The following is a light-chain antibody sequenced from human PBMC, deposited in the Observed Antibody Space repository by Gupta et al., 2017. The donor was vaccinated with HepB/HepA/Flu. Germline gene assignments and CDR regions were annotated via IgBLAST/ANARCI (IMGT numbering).Light chain of an antibody. J-gene: IGKJ4*01. CDR1: QSLNSR. V-gene: IGKV1-5*03. Sequence: DIQMTQSPSTLSASVGDRVTITCRASQSLNSRLAWYQQKPGRAPKFLIYKASTLESGVPSRFSGSGSGTEFTLTISSLQPDDFATYYCQQDNNYPITFGGGTKVEIK. CDR3: QQDNNYPIT. CDR2: KAS.